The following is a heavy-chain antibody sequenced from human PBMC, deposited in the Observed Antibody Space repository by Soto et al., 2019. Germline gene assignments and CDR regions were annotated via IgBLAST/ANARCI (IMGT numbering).Heavy chain of an antibody. J-gene: IGHJ5*01. D-gene: IGHD6-6*01. CDR3: AKASNSSPWFDSWLES. CDR1: GFNFRYYA. CDR2: INDNGDST. V-gene: IGHV3-23*01. Sequence: PGGSLRLSCVASGFNFRYYAMTWVRQAPGKGLEWVSSINDNGDSTHYADSVKGRFTISRDNSKNTLYLQMNSLTAEDTAVYFCAKASNSSPWFDSWLESWGQGTLVTVSS.